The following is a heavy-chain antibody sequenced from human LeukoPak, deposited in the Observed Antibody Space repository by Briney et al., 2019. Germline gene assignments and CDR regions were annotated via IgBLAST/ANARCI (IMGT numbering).Heavy chain of an antibody. CDR2: INPSGGST. J-gene: IGHJ2*01. D-gene: IGHD4-17*01. Sequence: ASVKVSCKASGYTFTSYYMHWVRQAPGQGLEWMGIINPSGGSTSYAQKLQGRVTMTTDTSTSTAYMELRSLRSDDTAVYYCARDRVDYANWYFDLWGRGTLVTVSS. CDR1: GYTFTSYY. CDR3: ARDRVDYANWYFDL. V-gene: IGHV1-46*01.